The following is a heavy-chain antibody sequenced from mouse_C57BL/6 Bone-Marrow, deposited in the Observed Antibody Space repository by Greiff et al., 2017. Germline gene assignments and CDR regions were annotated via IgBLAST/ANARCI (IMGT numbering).Heavy chain of an antibody. J-gene: IGHJ3*01. Sequence: VQLKESGPGLVKPSQSLSLTCSVTGYSITSGYYWNWIRQFPGNKLEWMGYISYDGSNNYNPSLKNRISITRDTSKNQFFLKLNSVTTEDTATYYCARAPGAWFAYWGQGTLVTVSA. CDR2: ISYDGSN. CDR3: ARAPGAWFAY. CDR1: GYSITSGYY. V-gene: IGHV3-6*01.